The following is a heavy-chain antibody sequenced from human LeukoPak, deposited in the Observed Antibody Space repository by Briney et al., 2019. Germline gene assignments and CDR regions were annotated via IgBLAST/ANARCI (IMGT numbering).Heavy chain of an antibody. J-gene: IGHJ3*01. V-gene: IGHV4-30-4*08. Sequence: PSETLSLTCTISGGSISSANHFWSWVRQSPGEGLEWMGYIFYDGRAHYNPSLRSRLSMSMDVSKNQFSLSLGSVTAADTAIYYCAREVIIVGDSDAFDLWANGTMVTVSS. CDR3: AREVIIVGDSDAFDL. CDR2: IFYDGRA. D-gene: IGHD1-26*01. CDR1: GGSISSANHF.